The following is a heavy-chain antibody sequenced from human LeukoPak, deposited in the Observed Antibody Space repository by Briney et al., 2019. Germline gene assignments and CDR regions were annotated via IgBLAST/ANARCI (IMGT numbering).Heavy chain of an antibody. CDR2: INHSVST. CDR1: GGSFSGYY. J-gene: IGHJ3*02. D-gene: IGHD3-10*01. CDR3: ARGKGRVLWSQLSFDI. Sequence: PSETLSLTCAVYGGSFSGYYWSWIRQPPGKGLEWIGEINHSVSTTYHPSLKTRSTISVDTSKNHFSLKLSSVTAADTAVYYCARGKGRVLWSQLSFDIWGQGTLVTVSS. V-gene: IGHV4-34*01.